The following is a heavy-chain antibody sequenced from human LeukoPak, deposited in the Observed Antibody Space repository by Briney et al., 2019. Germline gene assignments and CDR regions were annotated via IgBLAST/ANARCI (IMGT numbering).Heavy chain of an antibody. CDR2: INRYGDST. D-gene: IGHD2-15*01. CDR3: ARARRDCSGGSRYSYYFDF. J-gene: IGHJ4*02. V-gene: IGHV3-64*01. CDR1: GFTFSSSS. Sequence: TGGSLRLSCAASGFTFSSSSMNWVRQAPGKGLEFVSAINRYGDSTYYANSVKGRFTISRDYSKKTVYLQMGILRAEDMAVYYCARARRDCSGGSRYSYYFDFWGQGTLVTVSS.